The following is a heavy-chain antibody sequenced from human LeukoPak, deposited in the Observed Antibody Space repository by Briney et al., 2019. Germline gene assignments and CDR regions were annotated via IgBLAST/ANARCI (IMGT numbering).Heavy chain of an antibody. V-gene: IGHV1-2*04. D-gene: IGHD3-22*01. CDR3: ARDSTYYYDSSGDYYYYGMDV. CDR2: INPNSGGT. J-gene: IGHJ6*02. CDR1: GYTFTGYY. Sequence: ASAKVSCKASGYTFTGYYMHWVRQAPGQGLEWMGWINPNSGGTNYAQKFQGWVTMTRDTSISTAYMELSRLRSDDTAVYYCARDSTYYYDSSGDYYYYGMDVWGQGTTVTVSS.